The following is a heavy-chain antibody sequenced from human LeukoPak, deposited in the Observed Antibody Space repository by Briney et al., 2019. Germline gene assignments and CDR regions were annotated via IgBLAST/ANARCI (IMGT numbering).Heavy chain of an antibody. CDR1: GFTFSSYA. J-gene: IGHJ3*02. CDR2: ISGSGGST. V-gene: IGHV3-23*01. Sequence: PGGSLRLSCVASGFTFSSYAMSWVRQAPGKGLEWVSAISGSGGSTYYADSVKGRFTISRDNSKNTLYLQMNSLRAEDTAVYYCAKYELLWFRELSGAFDIWGQGTMVTVSS. D-gene: IGHD3-10*01. CDR3: AKYELLWFRELSGAFDI.